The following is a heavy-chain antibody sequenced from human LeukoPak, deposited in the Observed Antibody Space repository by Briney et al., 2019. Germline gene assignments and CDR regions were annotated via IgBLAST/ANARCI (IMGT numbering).Heavy chain of an antibody. J-gene: IGHJ4*02. CDR1: GFTFSSYA. Sequence: PGPSLRPACAASGFTFSSYAMRWVHQHPGNGLEWASPITGRGGTPNYADSVKGRFTISRYNSKNTLYLQMTSLSAEDTAVYYCAKARGKWEQTGWGQGTLVTVSS. CDR3: AKARGKWEQTG. V-gene: IGHV3-23*01. CDR2: ITGRGGTP. D-gene: IGHD1-26*01.